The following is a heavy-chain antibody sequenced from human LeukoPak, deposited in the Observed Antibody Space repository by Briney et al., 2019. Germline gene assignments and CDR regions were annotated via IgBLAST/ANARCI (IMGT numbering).Heavy chain of an antibody. CDR1: GGSISVYY. CDR3: ARDSSGYYHWFDP. V-gene: IGHV4-4*07. CDR2: IYTSGTT. Sequence: SETLSLTCTVSGGSISVYYWSWIRQPAGKGLEWIGRIYTSGTTHYNPSLKSRVTMSVDTSKNQFSLKLTSVTAADTAVCYCARDSSGYYHWFDPWGQGTLVTVSS. D-gene: IGHD3-22*01. J-gene: IGHJ5*02.